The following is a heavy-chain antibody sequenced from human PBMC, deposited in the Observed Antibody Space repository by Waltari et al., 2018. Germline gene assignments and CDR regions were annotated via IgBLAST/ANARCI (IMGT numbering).Heavy chain of an antibody. D-gene: IGHD6-19*01. CDR1: GFTFSSYA. Sequence: QVQLVQSGGGVVQPGRSLRLSCAASGFTFSSYAMHWVRQAPGKGLGWVAVISYDGSNQYYADSVKGRFTISRDNSKSTLFLQMSSLRADDTAVYYCARDLMAVGAITREGVDDWGQGSLVTVSS. CDR3: ARDLMAVGAITREGVDD. CDR2: ISYDGSNQ. V-gene: IGHV3-30-3*01. J-gene: IGHJ4*02.